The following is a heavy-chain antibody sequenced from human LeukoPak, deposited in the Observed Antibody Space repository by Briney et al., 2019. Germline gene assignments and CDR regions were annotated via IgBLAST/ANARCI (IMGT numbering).Heavy chain of an antibody. D-gene: IGHD3-10*01. Sequence: SQTLSLTCTVSGVSISSGSYLWRWIRQPAGKGLEWIVRVDSSGGANYNPSLVSRVSVSVNTTNNQFPLKLSSVPAADTPVYYCARERAERFYYRSGSSCNGCELDCWGQGTLVTVSS. CDR2: VDSSGGA. J-gene: IGHJ4*02. CDR3: ARERAERFYYRSGSSCNGCELDC. V-gene: IGHV4-61*02. CDR1: GVSISSGSYL.